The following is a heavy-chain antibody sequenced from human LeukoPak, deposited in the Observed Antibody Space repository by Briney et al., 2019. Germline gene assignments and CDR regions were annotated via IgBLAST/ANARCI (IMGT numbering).Heavy chain of an antibody. Sequence: SETLSLTCTVSGGSISSGDYYWSWIRQPPGKGLEWIGYIYYSGSTYYNPSLKSRVTISVDTPKNQFSLKLSSVTAADTAVYYCARDGPQLGVQKRGAFDIWGQGTMVTVSS. J-gene: IGHJ3*02. CDR2: IYYSGST. D-gene: IGHD7-27*01. CDR3: ARDGPQLGVQKRGAFDI. CDR1: GGSISSGDYY. V-gene: IGHV4-30-4*01.